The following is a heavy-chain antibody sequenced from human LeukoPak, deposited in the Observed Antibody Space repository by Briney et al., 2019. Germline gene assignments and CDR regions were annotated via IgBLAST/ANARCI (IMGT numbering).Heavy chain of an antibody. D-gene: IGHD6-13*01. Sequence: GGSLRLSCAASGFTFSSYGMHWVRQAPGKGLDWVAVIWYDGSNKYYADSVKGRFTISRDNSKNTLYLQMNSLRAEDTAVYYCAKEKPSSWYHFDYWGQGTLVTVSS. V-gene: IGHV3-33*06. J-gene: IGHJ4*02. CDR1: GFTFSSYG. CDR2: IWYDGSNK. CDR3: AKEKPSSWYHFDY.